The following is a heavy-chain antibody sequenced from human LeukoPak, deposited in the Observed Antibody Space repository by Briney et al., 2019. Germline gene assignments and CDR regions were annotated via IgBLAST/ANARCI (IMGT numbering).Heavy chain of an antibody. V-gene: IGHV3-23*01. CDR2: ISGSGGRT. Sequence: GGSLRLPCAASGFTFSSYSMNWVRQAPGKGLEWVSVISGSGGRTQYADSVKGRFAVSRDNTGDTLFLEINNLRVEDTAIYYCAKSEGPSVYWYFDVWGRGTLLTVSS. CDR3: AKSEGPSVYWYFDV. CDR1: GFTFSSYS. J-gene: IGHJ2*01.